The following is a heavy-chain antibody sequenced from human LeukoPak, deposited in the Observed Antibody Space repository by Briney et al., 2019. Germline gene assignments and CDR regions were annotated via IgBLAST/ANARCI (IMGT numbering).Heavy chain of an antibody. CDR1: GFTFSSYA. V-gene: IGHV3-23*01. CDR2: ISGSGGST. J-gene: IGHJ4*02. CDR3: AKVATNLGYCSSTSCYAWFDY. Sequence: PGGSLRLSCAASGFTFSSYAMSWVRQAPGKGLEWVSAISGSGGSTCYADSVKGRFTISRDNSKNTLYLQMNSLRAEDTAVYYCAKVATNLGYCSSTSCYAWFDYWGQGTLVTVSS. D-gene: IGHD2-2*01.